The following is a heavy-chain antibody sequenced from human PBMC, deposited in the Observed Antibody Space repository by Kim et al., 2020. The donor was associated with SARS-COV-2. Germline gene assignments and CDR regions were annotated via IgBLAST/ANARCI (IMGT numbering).Heavy chain of an antibody. CDR3: ARDGRGITMVRGVPYFDY. CDR2: INPSGGST. CDR1: GYTFTSYY. V-gene: IGHV1-46*01. D-gene: IGHD3-10*01. J-gene: IGHJ4*02. Sequence: ASVKVSCKASGYTFTSYYMHWVRQAPGQGLEWMGIINPSGGSTSYAQKFQGRVTMTRDTSTSTVYMELSSLRSEDTAVYYCARDGRGITMVRGVPYFDYWGQGTLVTVSS.